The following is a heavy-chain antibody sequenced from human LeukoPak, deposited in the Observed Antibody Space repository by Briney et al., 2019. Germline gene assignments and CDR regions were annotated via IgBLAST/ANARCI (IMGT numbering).Heavy chain of an antibody. D-gene: IGHD3-22*01. J-gene: IGHJ4*02. V-gene: IGHV4-59*11. Sequence: SETLSLTCTVSGGSISSHYWSWIRQPPGKGLEWIGYIYYSGSTNYNPSLKSRVTISVDTSKNQFSLKLSSVTAADTAVYYCARELYDSSGYYDCWGQGTLVTVSS. CDR3: ARELYDSSGYYDC. CDR1: GGSISSHY. CDR2: IYYSGST.